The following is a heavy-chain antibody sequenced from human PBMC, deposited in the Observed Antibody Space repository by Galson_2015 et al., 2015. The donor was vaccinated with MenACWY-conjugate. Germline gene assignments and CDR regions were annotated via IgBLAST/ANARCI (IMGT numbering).Heavy chain of an antibody. D-gene: IGHD5-18*01. CDR2: ISSSSSTI. CDR3: ARAPGCSYGYSDC. Sequence: SLRLSCAASGFTFSTYSMNWVRQAPGKGLEWVSYISSSSSTIYYADSVKGRFTISRDNAKNSLYLQMNNLRDEDTAVYYCARAPGCSYGYSDCWGQGTLVTVSS. CDR1: GFTFSTYS. J-gene: IGHJ4*02. V-gene: IGHV3-48*02.